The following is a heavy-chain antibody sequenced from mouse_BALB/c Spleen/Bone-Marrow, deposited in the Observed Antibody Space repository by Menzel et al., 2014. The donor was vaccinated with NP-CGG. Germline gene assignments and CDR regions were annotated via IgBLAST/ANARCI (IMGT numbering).Heavy chain of an antibody. CDR3: XXXXXXXXXXXXXXMDY. CDR2: IWAGGSM. CDR1: EFSLSSYG. Sequence: QVQLKQSGPGLVAPSQSLSITCTVSEFSLSSYGVHWVRQPPGKGLXWLGVIWAGGSMIYNSALMSRLSISKDNSKSQVFLKMKSXXXXXTAXYYCXXXXXXXXXXXXXXMDYWGXGTSVTVSS. J-gene: IGHJ4*01. V-gene: IGHV2-9*02.